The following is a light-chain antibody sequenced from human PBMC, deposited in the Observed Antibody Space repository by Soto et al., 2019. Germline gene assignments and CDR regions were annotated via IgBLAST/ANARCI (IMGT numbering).Light chain of an antibody. Sequence: ETVLTQSPGTLSLSPGERATLSCRASQSISSGYLAWYQQRPGQAPRLLISGASNRATGIPDRFSGSGSGTDFTLTISRLEPDDFAVYYCQQYGGSPLVTFGGGTKVEIK. CDR1: QSISSGY. CDR3: QQYGGSPLVT. CDR2: GAS. V-gene: IGKV3-20*01. J-gene: IGKJ4*01.